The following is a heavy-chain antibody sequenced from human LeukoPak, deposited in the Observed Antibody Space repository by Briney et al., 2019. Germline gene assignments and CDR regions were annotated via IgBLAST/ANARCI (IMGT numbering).Heavy chain of an antibody. V-gene: IGHV3-23*01. Sequence: GGSLRLSCAASGFTFSSYAMSWVRQAPGEGLEWVSAISGSGGSTYYADSVKGRFTISRDNSKNTLYLQMNSLRAEDTAVYYCAKDVVGATTYYFDYWGQGTLVTVSS. J-gene: IGHJ4*02. CDR3: AKDVVGATTYYFDY. CDR2: ISGSGGST. D-gene: IGHD1-26*01. CDR1: GFTFSSYA.